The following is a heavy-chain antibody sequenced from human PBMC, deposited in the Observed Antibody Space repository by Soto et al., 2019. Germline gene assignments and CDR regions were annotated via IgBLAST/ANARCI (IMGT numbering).Heavy chain of an antibody. V-gene: IGHV1-18*01. CDR1: GYTFTSYG. D-gene: IGHD3-22*01. CDR2: ISAYNGNT. CDR3: ERVPDYYDSSGYHDY. J-gene: IGHJ4*02. Sequence: ASVKVSCKASGYTFTSYGISWVRQAPGQGLEWMGWISAYNGNTNYAQKLQGRVTMTTDTSTSTAYMELRSLRSDDTAVYYCERVPDYYDSSGYHDYWGQGTLVTVSS.